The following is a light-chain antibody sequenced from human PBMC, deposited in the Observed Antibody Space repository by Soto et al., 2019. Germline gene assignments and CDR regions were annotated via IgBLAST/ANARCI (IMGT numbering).Light chain of an antibody. CDR3: SSYGGSNNLV. V-gene: IGLV2-8*01. CDR2: EVT. CDR1: SSDVGGYKN. J-gene: IGLJ2*01. Sequence: QSALTQPPSASGSPGQSVTISCTGTSSDVGGYKNVSWYQQHPGKAPKLMIYEVTKRPSGVPDRFSGSKSGNTASLTVSGLQAEDEADYYCSSYGGSNNLVFGGGTKLTVL.